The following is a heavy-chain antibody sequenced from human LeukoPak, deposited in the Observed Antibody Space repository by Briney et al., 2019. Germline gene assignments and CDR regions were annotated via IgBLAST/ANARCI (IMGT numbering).Heavy chain of an antibody. CDR3: AREQIDTAMGNWFDP. V-gene: IGHV1-69*01. CDR1: GGTFSSYA. Sequence: SVKVSCKASGGTFSSYAISWVRQAPGQGLEWMGGIIPVFGTANYAQKFQGRVTITADESTSTAYMELSSLRSEDTAVYYCAREQIDTAMGNWFDPWGQGTLVTVSS. CDR2: IIPVFGTA. J-gene: IGHJ5*02. D-gene: IGHD5-18*01.